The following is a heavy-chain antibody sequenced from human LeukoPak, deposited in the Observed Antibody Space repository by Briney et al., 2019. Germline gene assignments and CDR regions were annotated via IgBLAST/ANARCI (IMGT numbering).Heavy chain of an antibody. CDR3: ARRGSWRYDY. J-gene: IGHJ4*02. CDR2: INHSGST. V-gene: IGHV4-39*07. Sequence: PSETLSLTCTVSGGSISSSSYYWGWIRQPPGKGLEWIGEINHSGSTNYNPSLKSRVTISVDTSKNQFSLKLSSVTAADTAVYYCARRGSWRYDYWGQGTLVTVSS. CDR1: GGSISSSSYY. D-gene: IGHD1-26*01.